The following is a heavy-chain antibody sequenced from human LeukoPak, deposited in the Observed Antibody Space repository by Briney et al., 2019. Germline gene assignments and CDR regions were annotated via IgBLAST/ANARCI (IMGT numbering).Heavy chain of an antibody. CDR2: IYYSGST. V-gene: IGHV4-39*01. Sequence: SETLSLTCTVSGGSISSSSYYWGWIRQPPGKGLEWIGSIYYSGSTYYNPSLKSRVTISVDTSKNQFSLKLSSVTAADTAVYYCARGKATGRRYFDYWGQGTLVTVSS. CDR1: GGSISSSSYY. J-gene: IGHJ4*02. D-gene: IGHD1-1*01. CDR3: ARGKATGRRYFDY.